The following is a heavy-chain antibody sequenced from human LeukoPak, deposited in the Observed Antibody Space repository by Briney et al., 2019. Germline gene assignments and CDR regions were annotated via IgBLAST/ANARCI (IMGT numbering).Heavy chain of an antibody. CDR1: GFTFSDYY. V-gene: IGHV3-11*01. D-gene: IGHD3-16*02. Sequence: GGSLRLSCAASGFTFSDYYMSWIRQAPGKGLEWISYITSSGSSTNYADSVKGRFTISRDNAKNSVVLQMNSLRAEGTAVYYCTRERRGSYHAFGYWGQGTLVTVSS. CDR2: ITSSGSST. CDR3: TRERRGSYHAFGY. J-gene: IGHJ4*02.